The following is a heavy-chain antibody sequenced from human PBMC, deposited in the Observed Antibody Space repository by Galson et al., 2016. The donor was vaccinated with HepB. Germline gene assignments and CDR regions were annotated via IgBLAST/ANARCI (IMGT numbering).Heavy chain of an antibody. CDR3: ARRHRYTYGINDY. CDR2: IFHSGRN. D-gene: IGHD5-18*01. V-gene: IGHV4-61*01. J-gene: IGHJ4*01. CDR1: GDSVGSDFHY. Sequence: ETLSLTCTVSGDSVGSDFHYWSWLRQPPGKGLEWIGHIFHSGRNAYTTSLKSRLTFSVDTSKSQIYLTLTSVTAADTAVYYCARRHRYTYGINDYWGHGTLVTISS.